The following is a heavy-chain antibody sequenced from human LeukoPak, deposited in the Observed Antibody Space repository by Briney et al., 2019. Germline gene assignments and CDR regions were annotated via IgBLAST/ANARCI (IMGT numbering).Heavy chain of an antibody. V-gene: IGHV1-46*03. D-gene: IGHD2-2*01. Sequence: ASVKVSCKASGYTFTGYYMHWVRQAPGQGLEWMGGIIPIFGTANYAQKFQGRVTMTRDTSTSTVYMELSSLRSEDTAVYYCARDRYCSSTSCYGYFQHWGQGTLVTVSS. J-gene: IGHJ1*01. CDR2: IIPIFGTA. CDR1: GYTFTGYY. CDR3: ARDRYCSSTSCYGYFQH.